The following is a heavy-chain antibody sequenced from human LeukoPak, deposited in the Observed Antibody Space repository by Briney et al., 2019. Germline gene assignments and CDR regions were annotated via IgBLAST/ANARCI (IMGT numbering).Heavy chain of an antibody. CDR3: ARDPAAWDY. D-gene: IGHD2-15*01. CDR2: ISPRGGST. J-gene: IGHJ4*02. Sequence: ASVKISCKASGYTFTNYYMHWVRQAPGQGLEWLGLISPRGGSTWYAQRFQGRVTMTRDMSTSTDYMELSSLRSEDTAVYYCARDPAAWDYWGQGTLVTVSS. V-gene: IGHV1-46*01. CDR1: GYTFTNYY.